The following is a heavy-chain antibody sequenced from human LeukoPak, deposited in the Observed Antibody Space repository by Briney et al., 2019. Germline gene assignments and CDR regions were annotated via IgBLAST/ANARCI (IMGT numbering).Heavy chain of an antibody. CDR2: IYYSGSA. D-gene: IGHD3-10*01. CDR1: GGSISSYY. J-gene: IGHJ4*02. V-gene: IGHV4-59*01. Sequence: SETLSLTCTVSGGSISSYYWSWIRQPPGKGLGWIGYIYYSGSANYNPSLKSRVTISVDTSKNQFSLKLSSVTAADTAVYYCARSTPSGADYWGQGTLVTVSS. CDR3: ARSTPSGADY.